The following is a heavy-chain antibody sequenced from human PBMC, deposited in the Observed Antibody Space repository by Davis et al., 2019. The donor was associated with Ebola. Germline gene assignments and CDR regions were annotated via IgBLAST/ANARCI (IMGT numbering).Heavy chain of an antibody. V-gene: IGHV1-2*04. CDR3: ARGGENYRPAYYMDV. D-gene: IGHD3-16*01. J-gene: IGHJ6*03. CDR1: GYTFTGYY. Sequence: ASVKVSCKASGYTFTGYYMHWVRQAPGQGLEWMGWINPNSGGTNYAQKFQGWVTMTRDTSISTAYMELSRLRSDDTAVYYCARGGENYRPAYYMDVWGKGTTVTVSS. CDR2: INPNSGGT.